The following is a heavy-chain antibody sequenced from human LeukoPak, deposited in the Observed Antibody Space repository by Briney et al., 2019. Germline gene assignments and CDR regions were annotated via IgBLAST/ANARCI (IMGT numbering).Heavy chain of an antibody. CDR2: IWYDGSNK. CDR1: GLTLSIYG. D-gene: IGHD5-12*01. J-gene: IGHJ4*02. V-gene: IGHV3-33*01. Sequence: GTSLRLSCAGSGLTLSIYGMHWVRQAPGKGLEWVAVIWYDGSNKDYADSVKGRFTISRDNSKNMLYLQMNSLRAEDTAVYYCARGLYGGFDIDYWGQGTLVTVSS. CDR3: ARGLYGGFDIDY.